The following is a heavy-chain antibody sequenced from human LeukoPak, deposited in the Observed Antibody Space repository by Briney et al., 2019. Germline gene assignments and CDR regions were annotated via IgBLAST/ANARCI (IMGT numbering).Heavy chain of an antibody. D-gene: IGHD3-22*01. CDR2: IYYSGST. J-gene: IGHJ4*02. CDR1: GGSISSSSYY. CDR3: ARETTYYYDSSGYYEFDY. Sequence: SETLSLTCTVSGGSISSSSYYWGWIRQPPGKGLEWIGSIYYSGSTYYNPSLKSRVTISVDTSKNQFSLKLSFVTAADTAVYYCARETTYYYDSSGYYEFDYWGQGTLVTVSS. V-gene: IGHV4-39*02.